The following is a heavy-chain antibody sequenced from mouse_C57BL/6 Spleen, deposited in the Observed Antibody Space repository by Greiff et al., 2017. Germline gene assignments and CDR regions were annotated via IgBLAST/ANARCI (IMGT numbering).Heavy chain of an antibody. Sequence: QVQLQQLGAELVMPGASVKLSCKASGYTFTSYWMHWVKQRPGQGLEWIGEIDPSDSYTNYNQKFKGKSTLTVDKSSSTAYMQLSSLTSEDSAVYYCARPLYYGSSYGYVDVWGTGTTVTVSS. CDR3: ARPLYYGSSYGYVDV. CDR2: IDPSDSYT. J-gene: IGHJ1*03. D-gene: IGHD1-1*01. V-gene: IGHV1-69*01. CDR1: GYTFTSYW.